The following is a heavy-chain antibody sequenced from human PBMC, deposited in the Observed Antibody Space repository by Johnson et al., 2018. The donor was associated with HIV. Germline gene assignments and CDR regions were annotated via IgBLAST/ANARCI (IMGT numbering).Heavy chain of an antibody. Sequence: VQLVESGGGLFQPGGSLRLSFPPSGFTFSASWLSWVRQAPGKGLGGVANIKQDGSEKYYVTSVKGRFPISRDNAKNSLYLQMNSLRAEDTAVYYCAREGPYSSRWGAFDIWGQGTMVTVSS. CDR3: AREGPYSSRWGAFDI. CDR2: IKQDGSEK. V-gene: IGHV3-7*01. CDR1: GFTFSASW. D-gene: IGHD6-13*01. J-gene: IGHJ3*02.